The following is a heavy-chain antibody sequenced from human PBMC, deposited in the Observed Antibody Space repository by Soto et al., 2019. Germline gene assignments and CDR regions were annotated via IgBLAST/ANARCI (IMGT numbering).Heavy chain of an antibody. CDR1: GFTFSNAC. CDR3: TANYEFWSGYYITLGSIDY. J-gene: IGHJ4*02. CDR2: IKSKSDGGTT. Sequence: EVQLVESGGGLVKPGGSLRLSCAASGFTFSNACMNWVRQAPGKGLEWVGRIKSKSDGGTTDYAAPVKGRFTISRDDSNNTMYLQMNSLKTEYTAVYYCTANYEFWSGYYITLGSIDYWGQGTLVTVSS. V-gene: IGHV3-15*07. D-gene: IGHD3-3*01.